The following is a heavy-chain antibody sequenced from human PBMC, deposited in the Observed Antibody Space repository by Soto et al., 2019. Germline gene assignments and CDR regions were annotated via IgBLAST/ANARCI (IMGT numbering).Heavy chain of an antibody. CDR1: GGTFSSYA. CDR3: ARTSATVTTLYYYYGMDV. J-gene: IGHJ6*02. Sequence: GASVKVSCKASGGTFSSYAISWVRQAPGQGLEWMGGIIPICGTANYSQKFQGRVTITADESTSTAYMELSSLRSEDTAVYYCARTSATVTTLYYYYGMDVWGQGTTVTVSS. CDR2: IIPICGTA. D-gene: IGHD4-17*01. V-gene: IGHV1-69*13.